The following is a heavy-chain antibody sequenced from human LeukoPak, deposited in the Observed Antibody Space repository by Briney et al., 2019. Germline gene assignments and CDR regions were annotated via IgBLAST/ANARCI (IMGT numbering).Heavy chain of an antibody. Sequence: ASVKVSCKASGYTFTSYGINWVRQAPGQGLEWMGWISPYHGITNYAQKFQGRVTVTTDTSSTTAYMELRSLRSDDTALYYCASVTGFDAFDIWGQGTMVTVSS. CDR3: ASVTGFDAFDI. D-gene: IGHD2-21*02. CDR1: GYTFTSYG. V-gene: IGHV1-18*01. CDR2: ISPYHGIT. J-gene: IGHJ3*02.